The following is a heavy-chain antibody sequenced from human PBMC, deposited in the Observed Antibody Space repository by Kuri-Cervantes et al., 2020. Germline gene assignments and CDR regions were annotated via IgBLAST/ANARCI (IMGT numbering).Heavy chain of an antibody. V-gene: IGHV4-34*01. D-gene: IGHD3-10*01. Sequence: GSLRLSCAVYGGSFSGYYWSWIRQPPGKGLEWIGEINHTGSTDYRPSLKSRLTISLDSSKNQFSLKLSSVTAADTAVYYCARGFVVVRGVRITVPFSRYYLDYWAQGTLVTVSS. J-gene: IGHJ4*01. CDR1: GGSFSGYY. CDR3: ARGFVVVRGVRITVPFSRYYLDY. CDR2: INHTGST.